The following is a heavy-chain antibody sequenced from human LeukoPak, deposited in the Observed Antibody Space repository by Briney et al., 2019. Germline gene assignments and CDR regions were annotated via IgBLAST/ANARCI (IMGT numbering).Heavy chain of an antibody. CDR2: IRSKANSYAT. J-gene: IGHJ6*03. Sequence: GGSLRLSCAASGFTFSGSAMHWVRQASGKGLEWVGRIRSKANSYATAYAASVKGRFTISRDDSKNTAYLQMNSLKTEDTAVYYCTRSSSGWYEHYYYYYMDVWGKGTTVTISS. CDR1: GFTFSGSA. CDR3: TRSSSGWYEHYYYYYMDV. D-gene: IGHD6-19*01. V-gene: IGHV3-73*01.